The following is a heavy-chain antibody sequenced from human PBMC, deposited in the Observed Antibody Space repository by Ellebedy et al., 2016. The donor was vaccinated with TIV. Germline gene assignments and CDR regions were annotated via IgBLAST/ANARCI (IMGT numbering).Heavy chain of an antibody. Sequence: GGSLRLSCEASGLIFSNNWMSWVRQAPGKGLEWVANIKEDGSVQDYVDSVRGRFTISRDNAKKSVYLEMNSLRVEDTAVYYCARIEGPWGQGTQVTVSS. CDR1: GLIFSNNW. V-gene: IGHV3-7*01. CDR2: IKEDGSVQ. CDR3: ARIEGP. J-gene: IGHJ5*02.